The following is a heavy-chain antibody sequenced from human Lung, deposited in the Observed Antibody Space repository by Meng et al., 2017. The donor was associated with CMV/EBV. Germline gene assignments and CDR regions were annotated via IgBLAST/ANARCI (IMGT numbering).Heavy chain of an antibody. CDR3: ARGNIVGATLDY. J-gene: IGHJ4*02. Sequence: ASXXVSSKASGYTFTSYDINWVRQATGQGLEWMGWMNPNSGNTGYAQKFRGRVTMTRNTSISTAYMELSSLRSEDTAVYYCARGNIVGATLDYWGQGTLVTVSS. V-gene: IGHV1-8*01. CDR1: GYTFTSYD. D-gene: IGHD1-26*01. CDR2: MNPNSGNT.